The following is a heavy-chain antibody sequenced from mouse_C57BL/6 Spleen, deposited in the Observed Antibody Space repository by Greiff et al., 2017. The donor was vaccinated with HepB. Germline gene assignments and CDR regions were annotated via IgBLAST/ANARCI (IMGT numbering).Heavy chain of an antibody. J-gene: IGHJ4*01. V-gene: IGHV1-80*01. CDR3: AREGVYYGSSSYYAMDY. CDR2: IYPGDGDT. D-gene: IGHD1-1*01. Sequence: VQLQQSGAELVKPGASVKISCKASGYAFSSYWMNWVKQRPGKGLEWIGQIYPGDGDTNYNGKFKGKATLTADKSSSTAFMQLSSLTSEYSAVYFCAREGVYYGSSSYYAMDYWGQGTSVTVSS. CDR1: GYAFSSYW.